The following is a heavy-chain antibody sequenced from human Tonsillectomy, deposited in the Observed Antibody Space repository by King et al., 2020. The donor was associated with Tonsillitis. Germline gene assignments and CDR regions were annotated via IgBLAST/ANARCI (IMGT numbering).Heavy chain of an antibody. CDR2: IYSGGST. J-gene: IGHJ3*02. V-gene: IGHV3-53*01. CDR1: GFTVSSNY. Sequence: VQLVESGGGLIQPGGSLRLSCAASGFTVSSNYMSWVRQAPGKGLEWVSVIYSGGSTYYADSVKGRFTISRDNSKNTLYLQMNSLRAEDTAVYYCARGTPLPYYYDRSGHAFDIWGQGTMVTVSS. D-gene: IGHD3-22*01. CDR3: ARGTPLPYYYDRSGHAFDI.